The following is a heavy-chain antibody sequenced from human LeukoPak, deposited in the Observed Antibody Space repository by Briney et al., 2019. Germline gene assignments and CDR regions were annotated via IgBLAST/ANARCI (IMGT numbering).Heavy chain of an antibody. D-gene: IGHD6-19*01. CDR1: GYTFTSYD. CDR2: MNPNSGNT. V-gene: IGHV1-8*01. Sequence: ASVKVSCKASGYTFTSYDINWVRQATGQGLEWMGWMNPNSGNTGYAQKFQGRVTMTRNTSISTAYMELSSLRSEDTAVYYCARGSIIAVAGDYWRRGTLVTVPS. CDR3: ARGSIIAVAGDY. J-gene: IGHJ4*02.